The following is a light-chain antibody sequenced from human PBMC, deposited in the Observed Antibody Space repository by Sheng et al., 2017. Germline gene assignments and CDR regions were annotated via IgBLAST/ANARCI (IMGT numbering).Light chain of an antibody. CDR1: ALPRQY. J-gene: IGLJ3*02. CDR2: KDT. CDR3: QSADSSSVYGV. Sequence: YELTQPPSVSVSPGQTARITCSGDALPRQYTYWYQQKAGQAPVLVMFKDTQRPSGIPARFSGSTAGTTVTLTINGAQSEDEADYYCQSADSSSVYGVFGGGTRLTVL. V-gene: IGLV3-25*03.